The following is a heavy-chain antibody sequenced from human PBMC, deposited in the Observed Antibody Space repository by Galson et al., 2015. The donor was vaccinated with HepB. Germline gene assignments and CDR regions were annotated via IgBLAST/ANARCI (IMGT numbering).Heavy chain of an antibody. D-gene: IGHD6-6*01. V-gene: IGHV7-4-1*02. CDR1: GYTFTSYA. CDR2: INTNTGNP. CDR3: ASSIAARLVYYYGMDV. J-gene: IGHJ6*02. Sequence: SVKVSCKASGYTFTSYAMNWVRQAPGQGLEWMGWINTNTGNPTYAQGFTGRFVFSLDTSVSTAYLQISSLKAEDTAVYYCASSIAARLVYYYGMDVWGQGTTVTVSS.